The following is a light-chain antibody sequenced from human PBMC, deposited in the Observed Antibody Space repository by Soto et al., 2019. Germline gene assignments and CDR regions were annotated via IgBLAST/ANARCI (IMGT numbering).Light chain of an antibody. Sequence: DIVMTQTPLSLSVTPGQPASISCKSSQSLLYSDGKTYMSWYLQKPGQPPQLLIYESSNRFSGVPDRFSGSGSGTDFTLEISRVEAEDVGDYYCMQTTQAPFTFGPGTKVDI. J-gene: IGKJ3*01. V-gene: IGKV2D-29*01. CDR3: MQTTQAPFT. CDR2: ESS. CDR1: QSLLYSDGKTY.